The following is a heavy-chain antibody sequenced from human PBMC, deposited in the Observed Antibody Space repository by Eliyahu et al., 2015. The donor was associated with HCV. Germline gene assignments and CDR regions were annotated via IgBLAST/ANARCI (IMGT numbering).Heavy chain of an antibody. CDR1: EXXFSXXF. CDR3: ATGVGPNVSGRHHYYYYHMGL. V-gene: IGHV3-11*01. Sequence: QVQLVESGGGLVKSGGSLRLSXXASEXXFSXXFMXWIRQXPGKGLELVSYMNSLENIIYYTDSVKGRFTISGDNAKNSLYLQMNSLRVEDTTVYFCATGVGPNVSGRHHYYYYHMGLWGKGTTVTVSS. J-gene: IGHJ6*03. CDR2: MNSLENII. D-gene: IGHD1-26*01.